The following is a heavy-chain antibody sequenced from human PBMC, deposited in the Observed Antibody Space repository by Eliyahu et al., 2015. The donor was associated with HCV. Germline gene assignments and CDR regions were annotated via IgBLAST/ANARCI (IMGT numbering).Heavy chain of an antibody. CDR3: AKASIPESLPAPFDP. J-gene: IGHJ5*02. D-gene: IGHD2-2*01. CDR2: ISWNTGSI. Sequence: EVQLVXVWGRLGTAWLVPETLLCXPLVFTFDDYAMHWVRQAPGKGLGWVSSISWNTGSIDYADSVKGRFTISRDNAKKSLYLQMNSLRAEDTALYYCAKASIPESLPAPFDPWGQGTLVTVSS. V-gene: IGHV3-9*01. CDR1: VFTFDDYA.